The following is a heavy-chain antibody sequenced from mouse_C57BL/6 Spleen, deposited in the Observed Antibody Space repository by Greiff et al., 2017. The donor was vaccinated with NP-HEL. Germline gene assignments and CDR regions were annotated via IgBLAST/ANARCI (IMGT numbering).Heavy chain of an antibody. D-gene: IGHD1-1*01. V-gene: IGHV1-54*01. Sequence: QFQLQQSGAELVRPGTSVKVSCKASGYAFTNYLIEWVKQRPGQGLEWIGVINPGSGGTNYNEKFKGKATLTADKSSSTAYMQLSSLTSEDSAVYVCAREYYGSPYYYAMDYWGQGTSVTVSS. CDR2: INPGSGGT. CDR1: GYAFTNYL. CDR3: AREYYGSPYYYAMDY. J-gene: IGHJ4*01.